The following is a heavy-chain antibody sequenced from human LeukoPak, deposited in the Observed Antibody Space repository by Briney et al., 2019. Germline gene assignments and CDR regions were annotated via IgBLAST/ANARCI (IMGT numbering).Heavy chain of an antibody. CDR2: INHSGST. CDR1: GGSFSGYY. D-gene: IGHD2-2*01. J-gene: IGHJ6*02. CDR3: ASGYAQSTYYYYYGMDV. V-gene: IGHV4-34*01. Sequence: SETLSLTCAVYGGSFSGYYWSWIRQPPGKGLEWIGEINHSGSTNYNPSLKGRVTISVDTSKNQFSLKLSSVTAADTAVYYCASGYAQSTYYYYYGMDVWGQGTTVTVSS.